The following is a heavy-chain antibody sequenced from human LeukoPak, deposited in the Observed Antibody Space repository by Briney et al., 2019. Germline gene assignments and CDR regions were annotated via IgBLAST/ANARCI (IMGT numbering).Heavy chain of an antibody. CDR3: AGRPTIVVVPAALDY. V-gene: IGHV4-34*01. CDR2: INHSGST. J-gene: IGHJ4*02. Sequence: PSETLSLTCAVYGGSFSGYYWSWIRQPPGKGLEWIGEINHSGSTNYNPSLKSRVTISVDTSKNQFSLKLSSVTAADTAVYYCAGRPTIVVVPAALDYWGQGTLVTVFS. CDR1: GGSFSGYY. D-gene: IGHD2-2*01.